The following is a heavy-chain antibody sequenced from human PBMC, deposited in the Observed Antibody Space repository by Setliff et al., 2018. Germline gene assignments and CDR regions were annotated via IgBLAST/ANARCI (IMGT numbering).Heavy chain of an antibody. CDR3: ARVSQWLLHAFDI. CDR1: GFTFSSSG. J-gene: IGHJ3*02. D-gene: IGHD1-26*01. CDR2: TRYDGSKK. Sequence: GGSLRLSCVASGFTFSSSGMNWVRQAPGKGLEWVAFTRYDGSKKDYADSVKGRFTISRDNSKNTLYLEMNSLRVEDTAVYYCARVSQWLLHAFDIWGQGTMVTVSS. V-gene: IGHV3-30*02.